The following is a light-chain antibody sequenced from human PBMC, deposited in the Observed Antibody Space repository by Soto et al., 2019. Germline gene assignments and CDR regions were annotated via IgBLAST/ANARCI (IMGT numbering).Light chain of an antibody. V-gene: IGKV3-20*01. CDR2: GAS. Sequence: EIVLTQSPGTLSLSPGERATLSCRASQSVSSSYLAWYKQKPGQAPRLLIYGASSRATGIPDRFSGSGSGTDFTLTSSRLEPEDFAVYYCQQYGSSPRTFGQGTRLEIK. J-gene: IGKJ5*01. CDR3: QQYGSSPRT. CDR1: QSVSSSY.